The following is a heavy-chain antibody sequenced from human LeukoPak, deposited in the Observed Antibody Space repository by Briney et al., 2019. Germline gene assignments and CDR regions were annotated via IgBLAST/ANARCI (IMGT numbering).Heavy chain of an antibody. Sequence: GGSLRLSCAASGFTFSSYWMSWVRQAPGKGLEWVANIKQDGSEKYYVDSVKGRFTISRDNAKNSLYLQMNSLRAEDTAVYYCARVGLGRCSGTNCFQKDYYYYYYMDVWGKGTTVTVSS. CDR1: GFTFSSYW. CDR3: ARVGLGRCSGTNCFQKDYYYYYYMDV. J-gene: IGHJ6*03. CDR2: IKQDGSEK. D-gene: IGHD2-2*01. V-gene: IGHV3-7*03.